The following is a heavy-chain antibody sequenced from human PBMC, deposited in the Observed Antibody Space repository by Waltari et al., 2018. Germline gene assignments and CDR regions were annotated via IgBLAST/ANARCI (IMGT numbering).Heavy chain of an antibody. CDR1: GGTFSSDE. J-gene: IGHJ3*01. D-gene: IGHD4-17*01. CDR2: IIPIFGTP. Sequence: QVNLVQSGDEVKKPGSSVRVSCKASGGTFSSDEFNWVRQAPGQGLEWMGGIIPIFGTPIYAQKFQGRVTITADTSTTTAYMELSSLRFEDTAVYYCARDPKGTTVIYDAFDLWGQGTMVSVSS. CDR3: ARDPKGTTVIYDAFDL. V-gene: IGHV1-69*14.